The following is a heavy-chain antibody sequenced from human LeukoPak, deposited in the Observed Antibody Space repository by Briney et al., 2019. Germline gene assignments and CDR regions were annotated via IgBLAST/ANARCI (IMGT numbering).Heavy chain of an antibody. Sequence: ASVNVSCKASGYIFTNYYMHWIRQAPGQGLEWMGIINLSGGSTNYAQRFQGRVTMTRDTSTSTVYMELNSLRSEDTAVYFCARDSETRGTFDYWGQGTLVTVSS. CDR1: GYIFTNYY. CDR3: ARDSETRGTFDY. J-gene: IGHJ4*02. CDR2: INLSGGST. D-gene: IGHD1-1*01. V-gene: IGHV1-46*01.